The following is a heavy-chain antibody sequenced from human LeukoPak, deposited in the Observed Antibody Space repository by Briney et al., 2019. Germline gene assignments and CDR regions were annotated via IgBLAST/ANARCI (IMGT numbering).Heavy chain of an antibody. V-gene: IGHV3-30*02. D-gene: IGHD6-19*01. CDR1: GFTFSSYG. CDR3: ARDLSGIAVAATNGY. CDR2: IRYDGSNK. Sequence: GGSLRLSCAASGFTFSSYGMHWVRQAPGKGLEWVAFIRYDGSNKYYADSVKGRFTISRDNAKNSLYLQMNSLRAEDTAVYYCARDLSGIAVAATNGYWGQGTLVTVSS. J-gene: IGHJ4*02.